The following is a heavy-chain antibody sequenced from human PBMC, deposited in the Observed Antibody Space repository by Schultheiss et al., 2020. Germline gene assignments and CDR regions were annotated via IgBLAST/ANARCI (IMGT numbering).Heavy chain of an antibody. CDR1: GYSFTSYW. D-gene: IGHD6-13*01. CDR3: AKNGGAASHPSSSWYLY. Sequence: GESLKISCKGSGYSFTSYWIGWVRQMPGKGLEWMGIIYPGDSDTRYSPSFQDQVTISADKSISTAYLQWSSLKASDTAMYYCAKNGGAASHPSSSWYLYWGQGTLVTVSS. CDR2: IYPGDSDT. V-gene: IGHV5-51*01. J-gene: IGHJ4*02.